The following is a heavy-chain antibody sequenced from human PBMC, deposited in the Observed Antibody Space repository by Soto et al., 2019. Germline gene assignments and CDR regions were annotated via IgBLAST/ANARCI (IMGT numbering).Heavy chain of an antibody. CDR2: ISSSSSTI. Sequence: GGSMRLSCAASGLTFSSYSMNWVRQAPGKGLEWVSYISSSSSTIYYADSVKGRFTISRDNAKNSLYLQMNSLRAEDTAVYYCARDSGFWSGYTDYFDYWGQGTLVTVSS. J-gene: IGHJ4*02. CDR3: ARDSGFWSGYTDYFDY. V-gene: IGHV3-48*01. CDR1: GLTFSSYS. D-gene: IGHD3-3*01.